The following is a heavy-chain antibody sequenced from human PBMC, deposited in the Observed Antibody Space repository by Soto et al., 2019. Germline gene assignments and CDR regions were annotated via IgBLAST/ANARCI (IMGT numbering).Heavy chain of an antibody. CDR3: ATDPGNWFDP. D-gene: IGHD3-10*01. CDR1: GFTFSSYS. V-gene: IGHV3-30-3*01. CDR2: ISNDGSNK. J-gene: IGHJ5*02. Sequence: PGGSLRLSCAASGFTFSSYSIQWVRQAPGKGLEWVAVISNDGSNKYYADSVKGRFTISRDNSKNTLYLQMNSLRAEDTAVYYCATDPGNWFDPRGQGTLVNVSS.